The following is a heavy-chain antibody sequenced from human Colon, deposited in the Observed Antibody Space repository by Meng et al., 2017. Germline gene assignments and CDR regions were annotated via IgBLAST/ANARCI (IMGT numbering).Heavy chain of an antibody. V-gene: IGHV4-34*01. J-gene: IGHJ4*02. CDR2: INHWGSI. D-gene: IGHD5-24*01. Sequence: GSLRLSCTVPGGSLTDFYWSWIRQSPGKGLEWIGEINHWGSINYTPSLRSRVTISLQRSTNQFSLILRSITAADTGVYYCARGGNIVRELAKPFDVWGQGTLVTVSS. CDR3: ARGGNIVRELAKPFDV. CDR1: GGSLTDFY.